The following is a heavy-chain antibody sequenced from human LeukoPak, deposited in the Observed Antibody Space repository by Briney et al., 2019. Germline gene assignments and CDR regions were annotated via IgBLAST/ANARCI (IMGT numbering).Heavy chain of an antibody. V-gene: IGHV3-30*18. CDR1: GFTFSSYG. J-gene: IGHJ4*02. CDR2: ISYDGSNK. CDR3: AKCPVTFGGVIIVTTGYFDH. D-gene: IGHD3-16*02. Sequence: PGGSLRLSCEASGFTFSSYGMHWVRQAPGKGLEWVAVISYDGSNKYYADSVKGRFTISRDNSKNTLYLQMNSLRAEDTAVYYCAKCPVTFGGVIIVTTGYFDHWGQGTLVTVSS.